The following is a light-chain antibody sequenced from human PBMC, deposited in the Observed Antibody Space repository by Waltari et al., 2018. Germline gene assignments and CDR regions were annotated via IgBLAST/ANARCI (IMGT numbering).Light chain of an antibody. Sequence: SPGLTQPPSVSVSPGQTAIITCSGSELTDKYIYWFQQKSGQAPVVVIRRTTGRPSGIPERFSASDSGTTGTLVISGVEAEDEADYYCQSADDSGNHVLFGGGTRLTVL. V-gene: IGLV3-25*03. J-gene: IGLJ2*01. CDR1: ELTDKY. CDR3: QSADDSGNHVL. CDR2: RTT.